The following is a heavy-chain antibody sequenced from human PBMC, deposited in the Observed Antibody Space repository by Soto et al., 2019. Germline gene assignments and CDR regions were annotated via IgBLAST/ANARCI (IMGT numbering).Heavy chain of an antibody. CDR3: ARGREGYCSSTSCSGSWFDP. J-gene: IGHJ5*02. CDR2: INHSGST. CDR1: GGSFSGYY. D-gene: IGHD2-2*01. Sequence: SETLSLTCAVCGGSFSGYYWSWIRQPPGEGLEWIGEINHSGSTNYNPSLKSRVTISVDTSKNQFSLKLSSVTAADTAVYYCARGREGYCSSTSCSGSWFDPWGQGTLVTVSS. V-gene: IGHV4-34*01.